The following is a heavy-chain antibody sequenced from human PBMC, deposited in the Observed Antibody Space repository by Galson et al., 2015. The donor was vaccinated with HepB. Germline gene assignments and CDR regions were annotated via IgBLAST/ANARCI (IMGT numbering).Heavy chain of an antibody. CDR3: ARDGYYDILTSYYYGMDV. V-gene: IGHV3-48*03. CDR1: GFTFSSYE. J-gene: IGHJ6*02. D-gene: IGHD3-9*01. CDR2: ISSSGSTI. Sequence: SLRLSCAASGFTFSSYEMNWVRQAPGKGLEWVSYISSSGSTIYYADSVKGRFTISRDNAKNSLYLQMNSLRAEDTAVYYCARDGYYDILTSYYYGMDVWGQGTTVTVSS.